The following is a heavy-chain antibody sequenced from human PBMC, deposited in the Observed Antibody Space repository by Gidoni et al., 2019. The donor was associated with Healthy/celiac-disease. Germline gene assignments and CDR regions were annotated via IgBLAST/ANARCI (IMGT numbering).Heavy chain of an antibody. D-gene: IGHD6-19*01. CDR3: ARGSVAVPGWFDP. Sequence: QVQLQESGPGLVKPSETLSLTCTVPGGSVSSYYWSWIRQPPGKGLEWIGYIYNIGSTNYNPSLKSRVTISVDTSKNQFSLKLSSMAAADTAVYYCARGSVAVPGWFDPWGQGTLVTVSS. J-gene: IGHJ5*02. V-gene: IGHV4-59*02. CDR1: GGSVSSYY. CDR2: IYNIGST.